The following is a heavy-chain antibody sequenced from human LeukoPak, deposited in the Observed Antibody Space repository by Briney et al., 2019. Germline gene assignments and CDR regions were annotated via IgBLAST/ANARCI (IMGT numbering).Heavy chain of an antibody. Sequence: KPGGSLRLSCAASGFTFSSYSMNWVRQAPGKGLEWVSSISTSSNYIYYADSVKGRFTISRDNAKNSLYLQMNSLRAEDTAVYYCASVLLRYDSSGYYYFDYWGQGTLVTVSS. D-gene: IGHD3-22*01. CDR2: ISTSSNYI. J-gene: IGHJ4*02. V-gene: IGHV3-21*01. CDR1: GFTFSSYS. CDR3: ASVLLRYDSSGYYYFDY.